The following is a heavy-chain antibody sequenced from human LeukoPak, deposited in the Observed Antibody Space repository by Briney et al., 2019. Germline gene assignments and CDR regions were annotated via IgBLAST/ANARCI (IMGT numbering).Heavy chain of an antibody. CDR1: GFTFSNYY. D-gene: IGHD3-22*01. CDR2: ISGSSSYI. Sequence: GGPLRLSCAASGFTFSNYYMNWVRQAPGKGLEWVSSISGSSSYIYYADSVKGRFTISRDNAKNSLYLQMNSLRAEDTAVYYCARDVYYYDSSGFDPWGQGTLVTVSS. J-gene: IGHJ5*02. CDR3: ARDVYYYDSSGFDP. V-gene: IGHV3-21*01.